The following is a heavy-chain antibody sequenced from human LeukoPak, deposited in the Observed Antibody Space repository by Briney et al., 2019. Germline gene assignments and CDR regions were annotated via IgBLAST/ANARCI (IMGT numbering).Heavy chain of an antibody. V-gene: IGHV3-48*03. CDR2: ISSSGSTI. D-gene: IGHD3-16*01. Sequence: GGSLRLSCAASGFTFSSYEMNWVRQAPGKGLEWVSYISSSGSTIYYADSVKGRFTISRDNAKNSLYLQMNSLRAEDTAVYYCARVANYDYVWGSPLYYFDYWGQGTLVTVSS. CDR3: ARVANYDYVWGSPLYYFDY. CDR1: GFTFSSYE. J-gene: IGHJ4*02.